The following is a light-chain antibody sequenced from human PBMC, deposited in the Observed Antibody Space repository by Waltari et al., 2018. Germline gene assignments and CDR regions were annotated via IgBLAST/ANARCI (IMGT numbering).Light chain of an antibody. CDR3: QQYANTPRT. CDR2: WAS. Sequence: DIVMTQSPDSLAVSLGERATVNCKSSQSVLYSPNNKNYLAWYQQNPGQPPKLLIYWASTRESGVPDRFSGSGSGTDFTLTISSLQAEDVAVYYCQQYANTPRTFGQGTTVEIK. J-gene: IGKJ1*01. CDR1: QSVLYSPNNKNY. V-gene: IGKV4-1*01.